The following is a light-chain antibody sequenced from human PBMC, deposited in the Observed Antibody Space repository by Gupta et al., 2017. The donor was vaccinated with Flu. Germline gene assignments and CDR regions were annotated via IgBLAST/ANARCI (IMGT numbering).Light chain of an antibody. CDR1: NIGRKS. CDR3: QLLDGGSGHQV. CDR2: DYS. V-gene: IGLV3-21*02. Sequence: SSVLPQPPSVSVAPGQTASIACGGNNIGRKSVHWYQKKPGQAPVLVVYDYSDRPSGIPERFSGSKSGNTATLTVSGVEDGDEADYYCQLLDGGSGHQVFGGGTKLTVL. J-gene: IGLJ3*02.